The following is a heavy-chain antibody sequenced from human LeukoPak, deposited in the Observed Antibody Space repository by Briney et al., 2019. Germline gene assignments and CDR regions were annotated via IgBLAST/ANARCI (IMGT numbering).Heavy chain of an antibody. J-gene: IGHJ5*02. D-gene: IGHD3-22*01. CDR3: ARPYYYDSRIDP. V-gene: IGHV4-30-4*01. Sequence: PSETLSLTCTVSGGSISSGDYCWRWIRQPPGKGREWIAYMYYSGSTYYNPSLKSRVTMSAYTSKKQLSLKLSSVTAADTAVYYCARPYYYDSRIDPWGQGILVTVSS. CDR1: GGSISSGDYC. CDR2: MYYSGST.